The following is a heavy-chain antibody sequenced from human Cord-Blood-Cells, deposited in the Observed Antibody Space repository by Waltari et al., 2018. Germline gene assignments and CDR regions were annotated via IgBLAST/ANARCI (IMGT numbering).Heavy chain of an antibody. J-gene: IGHJ4*02. D-gene: IGHD3-9*01. CDR2: INHSGST. CDR1: GGSFSGYY. V-gene: IGHV4-34*01. CDR3: ARGGTIRRYFDWLYYFDY. Sequence: QVQLQQWGAGLLKPSETLSLTCAVYGGSFSGYYWSWIRQPPGKGLEWIGEINHSGSTNYTPSLKRRVTVAVDAAKSHFSLKLSSVTAADTAVYYWARGGTIRRYFDWLYYFDYWGQGTLVTVSS.